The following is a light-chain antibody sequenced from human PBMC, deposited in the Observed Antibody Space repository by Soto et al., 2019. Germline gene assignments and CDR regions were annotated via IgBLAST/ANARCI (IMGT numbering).Light chain of an antibody. CDR2: DAS. Sequence: IQMTQSPSTLSASVGDRVTITCGASHNIERWMAWYQQKPGKAPSLLIFDASTLHSGVPSRFSGSGSGTDFTLTISSLQPEDIATYYCQQFENLPLTFGGGTKVDIK. J-gene: IGKJ4*01. CDR1: HNIERW. V-gene: IGKV1-5*01. CDR3: QQFENLPLT.